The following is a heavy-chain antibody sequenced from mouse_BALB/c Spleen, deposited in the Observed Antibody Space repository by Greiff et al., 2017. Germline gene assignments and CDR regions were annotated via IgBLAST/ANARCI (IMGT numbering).Heavy chain of an antibody. CDR2: ILPGSGST. CDR1: GYTFSSYW. CDR3: ARPLEVRRRRHAMDY. D-gene: IGHD2-14*01. J-gene: IGHJ4*01. V-gene: IGHV1-9*01. Sequence: VQLQQSGAELMKPGASVKISCKATGYTFSSYWIEWVKQRPGHGLEWIGEILPGSGSTNYNEKFKGKATFTADTSSNTAYMQLSSLTSEDSAVYYCARPLEVRRRRHAMDYWGQGTSVTVAS.